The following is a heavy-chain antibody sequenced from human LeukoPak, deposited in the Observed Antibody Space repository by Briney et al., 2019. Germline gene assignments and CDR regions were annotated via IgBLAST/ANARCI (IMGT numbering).Heavy chain of an antibody. CDR1: GGSISSYY. J-gene: IGHJ5*02. Sequence: PSETLSLTCTVSGGSISSYYWNWIRPPARKGLEWIGRIYTSGRTNYNTSLKSRVTMSADTSKSQLPLKLSSVTAADTAVYYCARDRPLATVTTVDTYGFDPWGQGTLVTVSS. D-gene: IGHD4-17*01. CDR3: ARDRPLATVTTVDTYGFDP. CDR2: IYTSGRT. V-gene: IGHV4-4*07.